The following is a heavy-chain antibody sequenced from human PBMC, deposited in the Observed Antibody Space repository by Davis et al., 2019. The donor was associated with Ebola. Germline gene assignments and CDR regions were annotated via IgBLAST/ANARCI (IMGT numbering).Heavy chain of an antibody. V-gene: IGHV6-1*01. Sequence: HSQTLSLTCAISGDSVSSGGWNWIRQSPSRGLEWLGRTYYKSKWYNDYAVSVKSRITINPDTSKNQFSLQLNSVTPEDTALYYCVRGWFRAGMDVWGEGTTVTVSS. CDR2: TYYKSKWYN. J-gene: IGHJ6*03. CDR1: GDSVSSGG. CDR3: VRGWFRAGMDV. D-gene: IGHD3-10*01.